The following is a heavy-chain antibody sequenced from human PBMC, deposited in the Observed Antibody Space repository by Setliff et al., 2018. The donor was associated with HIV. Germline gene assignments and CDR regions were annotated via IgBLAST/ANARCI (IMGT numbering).Heavy chain of an antibody. Sequence: NPSETLSLTCTVYGGSFSNYYTNWIRQPPGKGLEWIGELSPSGTTRSNPSLRSRVTISLDTSNNQFSLKLTSVTAADTAMYYCASFFVTTVTNQDYWGQGTPVTVSS. J-gene: IGHJ4*02. V-gene: IGHV4-34*01. CDR1: GGSFSNYY. D-gene: IGHD4-17*01. CDR3: ASFFVTTVTNQDY. CDR2: LSPSGTT.